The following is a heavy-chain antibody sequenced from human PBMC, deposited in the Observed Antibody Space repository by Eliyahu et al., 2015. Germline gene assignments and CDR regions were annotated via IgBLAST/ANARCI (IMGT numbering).Heavy chain of an antibody. CDR3: TRWADY. V-gene: IGHV3-15*01. J-gene: IGHJ4*02. D-gene: IGHD5-24*01. CDR1: GFTFSKAW. Sequence: VQLVESGGGLVKPGGSLRLSCAGSGFTFSKAWMTWVRQAPGKGLEWVGRINSETDGGTTDYAAPVKGRFTISRDDSKNTLYLQMNSLKAEDTGVYYCTRWADYGGQGTLVTVSS. CDR2: INSETDGGTT.